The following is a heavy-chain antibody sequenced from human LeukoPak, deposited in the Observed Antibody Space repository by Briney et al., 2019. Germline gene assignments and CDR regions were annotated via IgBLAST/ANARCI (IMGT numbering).Heavy chain of an antibody. D-gene: IGHD5-12*01. Sequence: SDTLSLTCSLSVRSISTYYGIWMPQPPGKGLECVVDIYHSGSTNYNPSLKSRVTISVDTSTNQFSLKLSSVTAADTAVYYCARGGGYASPIGYWGQGALVTVSS. CDR1: VRSISTYY. J-gene: IGHJ4*02. CDR2: IYHSGST. V-gene: IGHV4-59*07. CDR3: ARGGGYASPIGY.